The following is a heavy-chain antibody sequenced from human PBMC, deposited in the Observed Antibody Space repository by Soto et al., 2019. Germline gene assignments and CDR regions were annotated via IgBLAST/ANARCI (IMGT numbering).Heavy chain of an antibody. Sequence: GGSLRLSCAASGFTFSSYSMNWVRQAPGKGLEWVSYISSSSSTIYYADSVKGRFTISRDNAKNSLYLQMNSLRAEDTAVYYCARDQGYCSGGSCYSSPQDITPGIDYWGQGTLVTVSS. V-gene: IGHV3-48*01. CDR2: ISSSSSTI. J-gene: IGHJ4*02. CDR1: GFTFSSYS. D-gene: IGHD2-15*01. CDR3: ARDQGYCSGGSCYSSPQDITPGIDY.